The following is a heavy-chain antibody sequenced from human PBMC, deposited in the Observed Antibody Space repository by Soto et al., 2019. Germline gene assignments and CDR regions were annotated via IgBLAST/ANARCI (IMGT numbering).Heavy chain of an antibody. J-gene: IGHJ6*02. CDR2: IIPIFGTA. CDR3: ARDPPSPCSSTSCYYYGMDV. CDR1: GGTFSSYA. Sequence: ASVKVSCKASGGTFSSYAISWVRQAPGQGLEWMGGIIPIFGTANYAQKFQGRVTITADESTSTAYMELSSLRSEDTAVYYCARDPPSPCSSTSCYYYGMDVWGQGTTVTVSS. V-gene: IGHV1-69*13. D-gene: IGHD2-2*01.